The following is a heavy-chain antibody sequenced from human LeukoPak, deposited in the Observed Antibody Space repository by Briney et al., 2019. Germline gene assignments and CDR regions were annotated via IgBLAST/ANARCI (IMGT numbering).Heavy chain of an antibody. CDR3: ARLRTIVVVPAANWVVSYIDV. CDR1: GDTFTGDN. CDR2: INPDSGGA. V-gene: IGHV1-2*02. Sequence: ASLKVSCKASGDTFTGDNMHGVRHSPGQGLGSGSWINPDSGGANYAQTSQGSVTMTRDTSISTAYMELSRMRSDDKAVYYCARLRTIVVVPAANWVVSYIDVWGKGPTVLVSS. D-gene: IGHD2-2*01. J-gene: IGHJ6*03.